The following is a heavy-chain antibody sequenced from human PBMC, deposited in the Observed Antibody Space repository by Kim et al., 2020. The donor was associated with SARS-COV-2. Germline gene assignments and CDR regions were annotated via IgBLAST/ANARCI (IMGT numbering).Heavy chain of an antibody. CDR1: GGSFSGYY. CDR2: INHSGST. V-gene: IGHV4-34*01. J-gene: IGHJ6*02. CDR3: ARGQKNFYYGMDV. Sequence: SETLSLTCAVYGGSFSGYYWSWIRQPPGKGLEWIREINHSGSTNYNPSLKSRVTISVDTSKNQFSLKLSSVTAADTAVYYCARGQKNFYYGMDVWGQGTTVTVSS.